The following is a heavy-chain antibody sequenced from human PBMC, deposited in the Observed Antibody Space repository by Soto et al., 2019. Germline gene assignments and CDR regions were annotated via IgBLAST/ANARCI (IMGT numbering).Heavy chain of an antibody. CDR2: IRSKANSYAT. CDR3: TIYYPGYCSGGSCSGAFDI. CDR1: GFTFSGPA. Sequence: GGPLRLSCAASGFTFSGPAMHWVRKASGKGLEWVGRIRSKANSYATAYAASVKGRFTISRDDSKNTAYLQMNSLKTEDTAVYYCTIYYPGYCSGGSCSGAFDIWGQGTMVTVSS. J-gene: IGHJ3*02. V-gene: IGHV3-73*01. D-gene: IGHD2-15*01.